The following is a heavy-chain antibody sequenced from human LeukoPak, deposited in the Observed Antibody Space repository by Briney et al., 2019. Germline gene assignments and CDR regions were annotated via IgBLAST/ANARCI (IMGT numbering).Heavy chain of an antibody. D-gene: IGHD3-10*01. Sequence: GGSLRLSCAASGSTFSSYWMTWVRQAPGKGLEWVANIKQDGSEKYYVDSVKGRFTISRDNAMNSLYLQMNSLRAEDTAVYYCAGQLITHGGYWGQGTLVTVSS. V-gene: IGHV3-7*01. CDR3: AGQLITHGGY. CDR1: GSTFSSYW. CDR2: IKQDGSEK. J-gene: IGHJ4*02.